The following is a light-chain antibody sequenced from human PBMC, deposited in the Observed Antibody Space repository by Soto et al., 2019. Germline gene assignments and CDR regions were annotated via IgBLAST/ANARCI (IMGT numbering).Light chain of an antibody. Sequence: EIVLTQSPGTLSLSPGERATLSCRASQSVRSSSLAWYQQIPGQAPRLLIYGASSRATGIPDRFSGSGSGTDFTLTISRLEPEDFAVYFCQQYSSSPFTFGPGTKVDIE. CDR2: GAS. V-gene: IGKV3-20*01. CDR3: QQYSSSPFT. J-gene: IGKJ3*01. CDR1: QSVRSSS.